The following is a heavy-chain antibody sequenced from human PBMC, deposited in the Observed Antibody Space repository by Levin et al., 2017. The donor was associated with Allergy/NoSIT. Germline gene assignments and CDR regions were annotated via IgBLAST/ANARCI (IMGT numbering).Heavy chain of an antibody. D-gene: IGHD6-25*01. CDR1: GFTFSSYE. J-gene: IGHJ6*02. CDR2: ISSSGSTI. Sequence: PGGSLRLSCAASGFTFSSYEMNWVRQAPGKGLEWVSYISSSGSTIYYADSVKGRFTISRDNAKNSLYLQMNSLRAEDTAVYYCARERRARYYYYGMDVWGQGTTVTVSS. V-gene: IGHV3-48*03. CDR3: ARERRARYYYYGMDV.